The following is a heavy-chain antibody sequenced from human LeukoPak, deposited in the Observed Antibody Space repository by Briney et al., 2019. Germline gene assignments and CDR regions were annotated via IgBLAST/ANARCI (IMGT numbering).Heavy chain of an antibody. J-gene: IGHJ5*02. CDR2: IIPIFGTA. Sequence: PGSSVKVSCKASGGTFSSYAISWVRQAPGQGLGWMGGIIPIFGTANYAQKFQGRVTITADESTSTAYMELSSLRSEDTAVYYCASGTPSSGWLRYNWFDPWGQGTLVTVSS. D-gene: IGHD6-19*01. V-gene: IGHV1-69*01. CDR3: ASGTPSSGWLRYNWFDP. CDR1: GGTFSSYA.